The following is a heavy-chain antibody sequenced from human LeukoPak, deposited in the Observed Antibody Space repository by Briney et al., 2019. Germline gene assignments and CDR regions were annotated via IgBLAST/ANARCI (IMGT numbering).Heavy chain of an antibody. Sequence: GGSLRLSCAASGFTFSSYAMHWVRQAPGKGLEYVSAISSNGGSTYYANSVKGRFTISRDNSKNTLYLQMGSLRAEGMAVYYCARGDLWFGELSYYYGMDVWGQGTTVTVSS. J-gene: IGHJ6*02. D-gene: IGHD3-10*01. CDR1: GFTFSSYA. CDR3: ARGDLWFGELSYYYGMDV. CDR2: ISSNGGST. V-gene: IGHV3-64*01.